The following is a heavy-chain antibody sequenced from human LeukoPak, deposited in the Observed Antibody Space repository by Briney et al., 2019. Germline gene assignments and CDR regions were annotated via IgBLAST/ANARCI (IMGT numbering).Heavy chain of an antibody. J-gene: IGHJ5*02. Sequence: SQTLSLTCTVSGGSISSGDYYWSWIRQPPGKGLEWIGYIYYSGSTYYNPSLKSRVTISVDTSKNQFSLKLSSVTAADTAVYYCAREQGIVETQLRWSDPWGQGTLVTVSS. V-gene: IGHV4-30-4*08. CDR1: GGSISSGDYY. CDR3: AREQGIVETQLRWSDP. CDR2: IYYSGST. D-gene: IGHD2-15*01.